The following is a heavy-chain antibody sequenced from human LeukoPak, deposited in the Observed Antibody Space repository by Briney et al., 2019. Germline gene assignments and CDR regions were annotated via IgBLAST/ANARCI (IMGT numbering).Heavy chain of an antibody. CDR2: INPNSGGT. Sequence: ASVKVSCKASGYTFTGYYMHWVRQAPGQGLEWMGWINPNSGGTNYAQKFQGRVTMTRDTSISTAYMELSRLRSDDTAVFYCARDTIAVAGNRDYWGQGTLVTVSS. CDR1: GYTFTGYY. J-gene: IGHJ4*02. CDR3: ARDTIAVAGNRDY. V-gene: IGHV1-2*02. D-gene: IGHD6-19*01.